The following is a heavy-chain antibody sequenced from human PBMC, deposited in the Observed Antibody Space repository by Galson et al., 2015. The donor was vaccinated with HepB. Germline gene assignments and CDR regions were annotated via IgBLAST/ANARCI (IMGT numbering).Heavy chain of an antibody. CDR3: ARARAPGIAAAGNHYYYYGMDV. CDR2: ISYDGSNK. D-gene: IGHD6-13*01. V-gene: IGHV3-30*04. J-gene: IGHJ6*02. CDR1: GFTFSSYA. Sequence: SLRLSCAASGFTFSSYAMHWVRQAPGKGLEWVAVISYDGSNKYYADSVKGRFTISRDNSKNTLYLQMNSLRAEDTAVYYCARARAPGIAAAGNHYYYYGMDVWGQGTTVTVSS.